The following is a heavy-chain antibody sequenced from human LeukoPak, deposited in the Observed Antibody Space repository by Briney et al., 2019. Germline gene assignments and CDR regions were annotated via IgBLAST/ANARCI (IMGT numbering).Heavy chain of an antibody. V-gene: IGHV3-53*01. J-gene: IGHJ3*02. CDR2: IYSGGST. D-gene: IGHD1-26*01. CDR3: ARDTPSQVSWGYYGAFDI. CDR1: GFTVSSNY. Sequence: GGSLRLSCAASGFTVSSNYMSWVRQAPGKGLEWVSVIYSGGSTNYADSVKGRFTISRDNSKNTLYLQMNSLRAEDSAVYYCARDTPSQVSWGYYGAFDIWGQGTMVTVSS.